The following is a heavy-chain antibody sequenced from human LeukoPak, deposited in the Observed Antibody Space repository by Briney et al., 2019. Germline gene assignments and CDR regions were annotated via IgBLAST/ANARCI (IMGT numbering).Heavy chain of an antibody. V-gene: IGHV1-69*13. CDR1: GYIFTGYY. D-gene: IGHD4-17*01. J-gene: IGHJ4*02. CDR3: ASGEGDYEDYFDY. CDR2: IIPIFGTA. Sequence: ASVKVSCKASGYIFTGYYMHWVRQAPGQGLEWMGGIIPIFGTANYAQKFQGRVTITADESTSTAYMELSSLRSEDTAVYYCASGEGDYEDYFDYWGQGTLVTVSS.